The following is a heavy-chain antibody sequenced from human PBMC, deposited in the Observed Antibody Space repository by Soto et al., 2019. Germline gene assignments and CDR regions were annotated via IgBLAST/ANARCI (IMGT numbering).Heavy chain of an antibody. CDR1: GGSISSGDYY. D-gene: IGHD3-3*01. CDR3: ARDRRGGYYDFWSGYVGYYYGMDV. J-gene: IGHJ6*02. V-gene: IGHV4-30-4*01. CDR2: IYYSGST. Sequence: LSLTCTVSGGSISSGDYYWSWIRQPPGKGLEWIGYIYYSGSTYYNPSLKSRVTISVDTSKNQFSLKLSSVTAADTAVYYCARDRRGGYYDFWSGYVGYYYGMDVWGQGTTVTVSS.